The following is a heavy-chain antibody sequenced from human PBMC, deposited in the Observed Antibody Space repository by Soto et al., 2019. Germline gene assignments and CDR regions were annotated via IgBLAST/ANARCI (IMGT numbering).Heavy chain of an antibody. CDR2: ISYDGSNK. CDR3: AREVSDTAMAFDY. CDR1: GFTFSSYA. Sequence: GGSLRLSCAASGFTFSSYAMHWVRQAPGKGLEWVAIISYDGSNKYYADSVKGRFTISRDNSKNTLYLQMNSLRAEDTAVYYCAREVSDTAMAFDYWGQGTLVTVSS. J-gene: IGHJ4*02. V-gene: IGHV3-30-3*01. D-gene: IGHD5-18*01.